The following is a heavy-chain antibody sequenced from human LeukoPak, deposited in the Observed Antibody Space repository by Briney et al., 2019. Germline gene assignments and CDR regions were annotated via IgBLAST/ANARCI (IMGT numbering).Heavy chain of an antibody. CDR1: GFTFSSYA. CDR3: AKSGEYYDILTGEFDY. D-gene: IGHD3-9*01. V-gene: IGHV3-23*01. J-gene: IGHJ4*02. CDR2: ISGSGGST. Sequence: PGGSLRLSCAASGFTFSSYAMSWVRQAPGKGLEWVSAISGSGGSTYYADSVKGRLTISRDNSKNTLYLQMSSLRAEDTAVYYCAKSGEYYDILTGEFDYWGQGTLVTVSS.